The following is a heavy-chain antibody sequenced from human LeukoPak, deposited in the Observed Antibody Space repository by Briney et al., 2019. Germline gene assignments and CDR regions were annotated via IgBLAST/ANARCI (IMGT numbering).Heavy chain of an antibody. V-gene: IGHV3-23*01. CDR2: IGTSGDGT. D-gene: IGHD2-2*01. CDR1: GVFALSSFV. Sequence: GGSLRLSCVASGVFALSSFVLSWVRQGPGKGLEWVSVIGTSGDGTYYADSVKGRFTISRDNSKNILYLQMNSLRVEDTAVYYCANARGNTVPYTWFDSWGQGTLVTVSS. CDR3: ANARGNTVPYTWFDS. J-gene: IGHJ5*01.